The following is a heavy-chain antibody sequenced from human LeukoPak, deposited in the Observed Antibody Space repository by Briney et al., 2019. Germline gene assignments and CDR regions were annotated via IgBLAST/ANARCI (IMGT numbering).Heavy chain of an antibody. CDR2: ISWNSASV. Sequence: PGGSLRLSCEASGFTFDDYGMHWVRQAPWKGLEWVSTISWNSASVGYVDSVKGRFTISRDNAKKTLYLQMNSLRPEDTALYYCAKDYGYSSSWYDYWGQGTLVTVSS. D-gene: IGHD6-13*01. CDR1: GFTFDDYG. J-gene: IGHJ4*02. V-gene: IGHV3-9*01. CDR3: AKDYGYSSSWYDY.